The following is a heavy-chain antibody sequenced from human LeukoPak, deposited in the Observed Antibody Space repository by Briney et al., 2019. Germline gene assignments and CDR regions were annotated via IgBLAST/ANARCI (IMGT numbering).Heavy chain of an antibody. CDR2: ISSSSSYI. CDR1: GFTFTSYS. V-gene: IGHV3-21*01. J-gene: IGHJ4*02. Sequence: GGSLRLSCAASGFTFTSYSMNWVRQAPGKGLEWVSSISSSSSYIYYADSVKGRFTIYRDNAKYALHLQMNSLTADDTAMYYCARELFGDYAGDYWGQGTLVTVSS. CDR3: ARELFGDYAGDY. D-gene: IGHD4-17*01.